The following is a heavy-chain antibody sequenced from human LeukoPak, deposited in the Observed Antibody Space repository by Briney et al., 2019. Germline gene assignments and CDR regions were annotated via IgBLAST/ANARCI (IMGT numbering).Heavy chain of an antibody. J-gene: IGHJ6*03. V-gene: IGHV3-20*04. CDR2: INWNGGSA. Sequence: GGSLRLSCAASGFTFDDYGMSWVRQAPGKGLEWVSGINWNGGSAGYVDSVKGRFTISRDNSKNTLYLQMNSLRAEDTAVYYCAKCILTGYYKGYMDVWGKGTTVTISS. CDR1: GFTFDDYG. CDR3: AKCILTGYYKGYMDV. D-gene: IGHD3-9*01.